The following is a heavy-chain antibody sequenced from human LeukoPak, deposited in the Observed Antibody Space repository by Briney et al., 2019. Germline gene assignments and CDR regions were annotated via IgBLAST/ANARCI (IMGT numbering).Heavy chain of an antibody. D-gene: IGHD2-2*01. V-gene: IGHV1-18*01. CDR3: ARDQVVPAAMGLDY. CDR1: GYSFTSYG. CDR2: ISAYNGNT. Sequence: GESLKISCKGSGYSFTSYGISWVRLAPGQGLEWMGWISAYNGNTNYAQKLQGRVTMTTDTSTSTAYMELRSLRSDDTAVYYCARDQVVPAAMGLDYWGQGTLVTVSS. J-gene: IGHJ4*02.